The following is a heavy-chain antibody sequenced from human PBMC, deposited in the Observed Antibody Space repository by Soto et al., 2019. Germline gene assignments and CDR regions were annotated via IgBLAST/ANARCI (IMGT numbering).Heavy chain of an antibody. D-gene: IGHD3-10*01. CDR1: GFTFSSYG. CDR2: ISYDGSNK. V-gene: IGHV3-30*18. Sequence: GSLRLSCAASGFTFSSYGMHWVRQAPGKGLEWVAVISYDGSNKYYADSVKGRFTISRDNSKNTLYLQMNSLRAEDTAVYYCAKVEGSGRWLQGHFDYWGQGTLVTVSS. J-gene: IGHJ4*02. CDR3: AKVEGSGRWLQGHFDY.